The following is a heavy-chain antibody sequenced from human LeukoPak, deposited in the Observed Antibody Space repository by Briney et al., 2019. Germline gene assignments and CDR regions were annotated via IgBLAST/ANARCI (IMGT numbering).Heavy chain of an antibody. J-gene: IGHJ6*03. D-gene: IGHD3-3*02. Sequence: SETLSLTCAVYGGSFSGYYWSWIRQPPGKGLEWVGEINHSGSTNYHPSLKSRGTISVDTSKNQFSLELSSVTAADTAVYYCARGRGGIFGVVIMRYYYYYYMDVWGKGTTVTVSS. CDR1: GGSFSGYY. CDR2: INHSGST. V-gene: IGHV4-34*01. CDR3: ARGRGGIFGVVIMRYYYYYYMDV.